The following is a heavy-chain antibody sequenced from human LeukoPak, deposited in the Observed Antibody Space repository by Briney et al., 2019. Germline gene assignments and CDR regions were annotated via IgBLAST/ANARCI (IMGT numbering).Heavy chain of an antibody. Sequence: GGSLRLSCAASGFTFSSYGMHWVRQAPGKGLEWVAVISYDGSNKYYADFVKGRFTISRDNSKNTLYLQMDSLRAEDTAVYYCAKGQRTMIVVPAVDAFDIWGQGTMVTVSS. CDR3: AKGQRTMIVVPAVDAFDI. CDR2: ISYDGSNK. CDR1: GFTFSSYG. V-gene: IGHV3-30*18. D-gene: IGHD3-22*01. J-gene: IGHJ3*02.